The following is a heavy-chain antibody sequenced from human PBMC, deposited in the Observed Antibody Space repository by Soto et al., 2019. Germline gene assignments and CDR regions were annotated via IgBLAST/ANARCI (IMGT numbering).Heavy chain of an antibody. V-gene: IGHV1-18*01. CDR1: GYTFTSYG. Sequence: QVQLVQSGAEVKKPGASVKVSCRASGYTFTSYGISWVRQAPGQGLEWMGWISAYNGNTKYAQKLQGRVTMTTDTSTGTAYMEQRSVRSDDTAVYYWAREPNYFDYWGQGTLVTDST. CDR3: AREPNYFDY. J-gene: IGHJ4*02. CDR2: ISAYNGNT.